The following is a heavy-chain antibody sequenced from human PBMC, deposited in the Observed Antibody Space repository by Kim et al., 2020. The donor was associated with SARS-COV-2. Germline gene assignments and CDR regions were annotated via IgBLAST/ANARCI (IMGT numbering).Heavy chain of an antibody. Sequence: SETLSLTCAVYGGSFSGYYWSWIRQPPWKGLEWIGEINHSGSTNYNPSLKSRVTISVDTSKNQFSLKLSSVTAADTAVYYCARALWLVHYFDYWGQGTLVTVSS. V-gene: IGHV4-34*01. D-gene: IGHD6-19*01. CDR3: ARALWLVHYFDY. CDR1: GGSFSGYY. J-gene: IGHJ4*02. CDR2: INHSGST.